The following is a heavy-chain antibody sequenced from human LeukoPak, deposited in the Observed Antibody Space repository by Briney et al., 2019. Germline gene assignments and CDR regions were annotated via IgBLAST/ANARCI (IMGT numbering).Heavy chain of an antibody. D-gene: IGHD3-3*01. V-gene: IGHV3-30*18. CDR2: ISYDGSNK. CDR1: GFTFSSYG. Sequence: HPGGSLRLSCAASGFTFSSYGMHWVRQAPGKGLEWVAVISYDGSNKYYADSVKGRFTISRDNSKNTLYLQMNSLRAEDTAVYYCAKDLTRRFLEWVYNYYYGMDVWGQGTTVTVSS. CDR3: AKDLTRRFLEWVYNYYYGMDV. J-gene: IGHJ6*02.